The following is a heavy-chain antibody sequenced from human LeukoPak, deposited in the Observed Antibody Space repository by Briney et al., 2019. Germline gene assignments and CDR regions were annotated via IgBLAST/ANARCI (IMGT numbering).Heavy chain of an antibody. CDR2: IGGSGDAT. V-gene: IGHV3-23*01. J-gene: IGHJ4*02. Sequence: GSLRLSCAASGFTFNNYVMSWIRQAPGKGLEWASAIGGSGDATYYADSVKGRFTISRDNSRNTLYLQMNSLRAEDMAIYYCAKGSRDSRPYYFDFWGLGTLVTVSS. D-gene: IGHD3-3*01. CDR1: GFTFNNYV. CDR3: AKGSRDSRPYYFDF.